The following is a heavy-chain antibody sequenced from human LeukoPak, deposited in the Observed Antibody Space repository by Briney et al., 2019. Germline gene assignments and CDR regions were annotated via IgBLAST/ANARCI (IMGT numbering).Heavy chain of an antibody. CDR3: ARDGYGSGSYGWFDP. CDR1: GVSVNTSY. CDR2: IYYSGST. V-gene: IGHV4-59*02. D-gene: IGHD3-10*01. Sequence: SEALSLTCSVSGVSVNTSYWSWIRQPPGKGLEWSGNIYYSGSTNYNPSLDSRVTMSLDTPKNQVSLKLTPVTAADTAIYYCARDGYGSGSYGWFDPWGQGTLVTVSS. J-gene: IGHJ5*02.